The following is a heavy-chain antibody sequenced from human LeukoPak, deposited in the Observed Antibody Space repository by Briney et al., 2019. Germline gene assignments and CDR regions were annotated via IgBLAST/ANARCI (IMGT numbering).Heavy chain of an antibody. D-gene: IGHD1-26*01. CDR1: GGSITTTNW. CDR2: VHLRGAT. CDR3: TRESGAFSPFGF. V-gene: IGHV4-4*02. J-gene: IGHJ4*02. Sequence: SGTLSLTCAVSGGSITTTNWWSWVRQPPGKGLEWIGEVHLRGATNYNPSLESRVSMSIDKSKNHLSLEVTSVTAADTAMYFCTRESGAFSPFGFWGLGTLVTVSS.